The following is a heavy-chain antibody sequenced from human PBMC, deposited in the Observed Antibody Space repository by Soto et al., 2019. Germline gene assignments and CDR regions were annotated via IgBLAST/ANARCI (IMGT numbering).Heavy chain of an antibody. J-gene: IGHJ5*02. CDR3: AKLGATRWSDP. V-gene: IGHV3-23*01. CDR1: GFTFSSYA. CDR2: ISGSGDNT. D-gene: IGHD1-26*01. Sequence: PGGSLRLSCAASGFTFSSYAMSWVRQAPGKGLQWVSDISGSGDNTYYADSVKGRFTISRDNSKNTLYLQMNSLRAEDTAVYYCAKLGATRWSDPWGQGTLVTVSS.